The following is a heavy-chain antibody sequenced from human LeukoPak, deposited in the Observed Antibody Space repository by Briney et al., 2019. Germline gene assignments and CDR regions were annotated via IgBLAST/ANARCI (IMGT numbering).Heavy chain of an antibody. V-gene: IGHV4-59*01. CDR2: IYNSGSST. CDR1: DGSISIYY. D-gene: IGHD3-10*01. CDR3: VRDRELTY. Sequence: SETLSLTCTVSDGSISIYYWNWIRQPPGKGLEWIGYIYNSGSSTIYNPSLQSRVTISVDMSKNQFSQRLSSVTAADTAVYFCVRDRELTYWGQGILVTVSS. J-gene: IGHJ4*02.